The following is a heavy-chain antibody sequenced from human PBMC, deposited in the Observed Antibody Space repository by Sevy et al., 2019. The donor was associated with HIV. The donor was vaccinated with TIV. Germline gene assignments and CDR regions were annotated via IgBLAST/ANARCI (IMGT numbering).Heavy chain of an antibody. Sequence: ASVKVSCKASGYTFTSYGISWVRQAPGQGLEWMGWISAYNGNTNYAQKLQGRVTMTTDTSTSTAYMELGSLRFDDTAVYYCARGYCSSTSCHIFWFDPWGQGTLVTVSS. CDR3: ARGYCSSTSCHIFWFDP. CDR2: ISAYNGNT. CDR1: GYTFTSYG. J-gene: IGHJ5*02. V-gene: IGHV1-18*01. D-gene: IGHD2-2*02.